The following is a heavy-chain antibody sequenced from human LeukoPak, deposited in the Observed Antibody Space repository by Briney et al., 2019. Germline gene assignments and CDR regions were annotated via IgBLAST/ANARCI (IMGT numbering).Heavy chain of an antibody. CDR3: ARGVDYYGV. Sequence: PSETLSLTCAVYGGSFSGHYWNWIRQPPGKGLEWIGEINHSGGTNYNPPLKSRVTISVDTSKKQFSLKLSSVTAADTAVYYCARGVDYYGVWGQGTLVTVSS. J-gene: IGHJ4*02. D-gene: IGHD3-10*01. V-gene: IGHV4-34*01. CDR2: INHSGGT. CDR1: GGSFSGHY.